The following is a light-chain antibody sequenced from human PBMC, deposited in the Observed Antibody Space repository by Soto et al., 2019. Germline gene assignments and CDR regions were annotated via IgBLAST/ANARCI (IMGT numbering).Light chain of an antibody. CDR2: KAS. V-gene: IGKV1-5*03. Sequence: DIQMTQSPSTLSGSVGDRVTITCRASQTISSWLAWYQQKPGKAPKLLIYKASTLKSGFPSRFSGSGSGTEFTLTISSLQPDAFATYYCQHYNSYSEAFGQGTQVELK. J-gene: IGKJ1*01. CDR1: QTISSW. CDR3: QHYNSYSEA.